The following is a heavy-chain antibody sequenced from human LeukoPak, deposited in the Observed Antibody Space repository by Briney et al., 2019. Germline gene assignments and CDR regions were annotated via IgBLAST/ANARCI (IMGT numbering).Heavy chain of an antibody. D-gene: IGHD6-13*01. CDR3: ARDRIAGPIDY. Sequence: SETLSLTCTVSGGSISSSSYNWGWIRQPPGKGLEWIGSIYYGGSTYYNPSLKSRVTISVDTSKNQFSLKLSSVTAADTAVHYCARDRIAGPIDYWGQGTLVTVSS. CDR1: GGSISSSSYN. V-gene: IGHV4-39*07. J-gene: IGHJ4*02. CDR2: IYYGGST.